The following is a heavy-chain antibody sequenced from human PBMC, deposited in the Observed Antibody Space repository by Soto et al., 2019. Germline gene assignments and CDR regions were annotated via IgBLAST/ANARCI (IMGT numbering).Heavy chain of an antibody. CDR3: ARDRGDGYNNI. Sequence: QVQLVQSGAEVKKPGSSVKVSCKASGGTFSSYTISWVRQAPGQGLEWMGRIIPILGIANYAQKFQGRGTLPAAKSTGTAYMELSSLRSEDTAVYYCARDRGDGYNNIWGQGTMVTVSS. CDR2: IIPILGIA. D-gene: IGHD5-12*01. CDR1: GGTFSSYT. V-gene: IGHV1-69*08. J-gene: IGHJ3*02.